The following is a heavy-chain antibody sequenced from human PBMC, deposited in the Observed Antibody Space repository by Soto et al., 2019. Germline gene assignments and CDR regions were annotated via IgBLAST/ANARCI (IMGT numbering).Heavy chain of an antibody. CDR2: IYRDDDK. Sequence: SGPTLVNPTQTLTLTCPFSGLSLRTTGVGVGWIQQPPGKAMEWLALIYRDDDKRYSPSLKSRHNITKDTSKNQVVLTMTNMDPGDTATYYCVQSRCGGDCLQSYSSHSYYGLDVWGQGT. V-gene: IGHV2-5*02. D-gene: IGHD2-21*02. CDR1: GLSLRTTGVG. J-gene: IGHJ6*02. CDR3: VQSRCGGDCLQSYSSHSYYGLDV.